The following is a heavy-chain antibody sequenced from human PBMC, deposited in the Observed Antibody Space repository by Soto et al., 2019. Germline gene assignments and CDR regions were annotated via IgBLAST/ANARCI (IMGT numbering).Heavy chain of an antibody. V-gene: IGHV4-38-2*01. CDR1: GGSIISNYW. CDR2: IYHSGTT. CDR3: ARAERFPRSWFDT. Sequence: SETLSLTCAVSGGSIISNYWWAWIRQSPGEGLVWIGSIYHSGTTYYNPSLESRVIISVDTSESRFPLKLTSVTAADTAMYFCARAERFPRSWFDTWGQGTQVTVSS. J-gene: IGHJ5*02. D-gene: IGHD3-10*01.